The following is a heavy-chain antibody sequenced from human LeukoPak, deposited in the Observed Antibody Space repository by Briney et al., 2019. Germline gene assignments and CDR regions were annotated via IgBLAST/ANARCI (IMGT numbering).Heavy chain of an antibody. D-gene: IGHD3-22*01. CDR3: ARDSSGYWGLNPFDI. Sequence: PSETLSLTCGVYGGSFNGYYWSWIRQSPGKGLEWIGSIYHSGSTNYNPSLKSRVTISVDTSKNQFSLKLSSVTAADTAVYYCARDSSGYWGLNPFDIWGQGTMVTVSS. CDR1: GGSFNGYY. J-gene: IGHJ3*02. CDR2: IYHSGST. V-gene: IGHV4-34*01.